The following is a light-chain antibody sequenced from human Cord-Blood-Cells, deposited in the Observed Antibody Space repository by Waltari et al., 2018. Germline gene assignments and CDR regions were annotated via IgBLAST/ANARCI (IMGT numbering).Light chain of an antibody. CDR2: EGS. J-gene: IGLJ3*02. Sequence: QSALTQPAFVSGSPGQSITISCTGPSSDVGSYNLVSWYQQHPGKAPKLMIYEGSKPPSGVSNRFAGSKSGNTASLTISVLRAEDEADYYCCSYAGSSTWVFGGGTKLTVL. V-gene: IGLV2-23*01. CDR3: CSYAGSSTWV. CDR1: SSDVGSYNL.